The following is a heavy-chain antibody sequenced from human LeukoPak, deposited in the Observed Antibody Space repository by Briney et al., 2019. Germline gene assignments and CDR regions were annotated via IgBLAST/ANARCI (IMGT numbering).Heavy chain of an antibody. Sequence: PGGSLRLSCAASGFPFNTYGMHWVREAPGNGLGWVAVIWYDGSNKYYAESVKGRFTISRDNSKSSLYLEMNSLRAKDTAVYYCARASGPFDYWGQGTLVTVSS. CDR2: IWYDGSNK. D-gene: IGHD1-14*01. CDR1: GFPFNTYG. V-gene: IGHV3-33*01. CDR3: ARASGPFDY. J-gene: IGHJ4*02.